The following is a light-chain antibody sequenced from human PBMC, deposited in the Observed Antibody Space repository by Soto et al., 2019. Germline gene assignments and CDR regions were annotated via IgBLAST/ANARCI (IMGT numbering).Light chain of an antibody. CDR1: QRVSSSY. J-gene: IGKJ1*01. CDR2: GAS. CDR3: QQYGSSPRT. V-gene: IGKV3-20*01. Sequence: EIVLTQSPGTLSLSPGEGATLSCRASQRVSSSYLAWYQQRPGQAPRLLIYGASSRATGIPDRFSGSGSGTDFTLTINRLEPEDFAVYYCQQYGSSPRTFGQGTKVEIK.